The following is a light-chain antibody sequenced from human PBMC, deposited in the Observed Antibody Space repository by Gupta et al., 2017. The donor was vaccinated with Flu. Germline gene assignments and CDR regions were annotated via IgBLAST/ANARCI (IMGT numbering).Light chain of an antibody. CDR1: SNDIGGYNY. CDR2: EVS. Sequence: SITISCTGTSNDIGGYNYVSWYQQHPGKAPKLIIYEVSNRPSGVSNRFSGSKSGTTASLTISGLQADDEADYYCCSFTNTYSWVLGGGTKLTVL. V-gene: IGLV2-14*01. J-gene: IGLJ3*02. CDR3: CSFTNTYSWV.